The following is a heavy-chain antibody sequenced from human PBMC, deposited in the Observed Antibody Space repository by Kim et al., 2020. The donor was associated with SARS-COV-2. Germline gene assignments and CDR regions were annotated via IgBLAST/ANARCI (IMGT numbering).Heavy chain of an antibody. CDR2: ISGSGGST. Sequence: GGSLRLSCAASGFTFGIYAMSWVRQAPGKGLEWVSAISGSGGSTYYADSVKGRFTISRDNSKNTLYLQMNGLRAEDTAVYYCAKDRVLRYFDWQPDDAFDIWGQGTMVTVSS. CDR1: GFTFGIYA. J-gene: IGHJ3*02. CDR3: AKDRVLRYFDWQPDDAFDI. V-gene: IGHV3-23*01. D-gene: IGHD3-9*01.